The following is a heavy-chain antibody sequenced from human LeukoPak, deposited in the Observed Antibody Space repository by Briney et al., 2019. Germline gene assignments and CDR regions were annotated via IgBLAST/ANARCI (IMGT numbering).Heavy chain of an antibody. CDR2: ISSSSSYI. CDR1: GFTFSSYS. V-gene: IGHV3-21*01. CDR3: AHFRDYSSSSGGLDY. J-gene: IGHJ4*02. D-gene: IGHD6-6*01. Sequence: GGSLRLSCAASGFTFSSYSMNWVRQAPGKGLGWVSSISSSSSYIYYADSVKGRFTISRDNAKNSLYLQMNSLRAEDTAVYYCAHFRDYSSSSGGLDYWGQGTLVTVSA.